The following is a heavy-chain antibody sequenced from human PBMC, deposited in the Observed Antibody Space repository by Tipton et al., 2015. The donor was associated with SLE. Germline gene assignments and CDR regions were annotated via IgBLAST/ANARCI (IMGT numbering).Heavy chain of an antibody. Sequence: SLRLSYAASGFTVSSTYMSWVRQAPGKGLEWVSFIYTGGTTYYADSVKDRFTISRDNSKNMVYLQMNSLRADDTAVYYCARDLKYLGYGMDVWGQGTTVTVSS. D-gene: IGHD3-9*01. CDR1: GFTVSSTY. CDR2: IYTGGTT. CDR3: ARDLKYLGYGMDV. V-gene: IGHV3-66*01. J-gene: IGHJ6*02.